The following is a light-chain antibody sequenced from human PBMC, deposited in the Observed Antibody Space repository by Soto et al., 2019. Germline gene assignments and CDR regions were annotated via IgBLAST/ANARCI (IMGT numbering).Light chain of an antibody. CDR3: TSFTSSDTWV. CDR1: SSDVGGYNY. V-gene: IGLV2-14*03. CDR2: EVS. Sequence: QSLLTHPASVSGSPGQSITISCTGTSSDVGGYNYVSWFQQHPGKAPKLKIYEVSNRPSGVSNRFSGSKSGYTASLTISELQAEDEADYYCTSFTSSDTWVFGGGTKVTVL. J-gene: IGLJ3*02.